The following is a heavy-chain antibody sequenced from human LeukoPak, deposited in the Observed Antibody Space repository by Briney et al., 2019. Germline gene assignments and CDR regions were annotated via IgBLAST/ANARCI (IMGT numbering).Heavy chain of an antibody. CDR1: GFTFSSYG. Sequence: PGGSLRLPCAASGFTFSSYGMSWVRKAPGKGLEWVSAISGMGGSTYYADSVKGRLTISRDNSKHTLCLQMNSLRAEETAVYYCAKALTSGSYPLFFDYWGQGTLVTVSS. D-gene: IGHD1-26*01. CDR2: ISGMGGST. CDR3: AKALTSGSYPLFFDY. J-gene: IGHJ4*02. V-gene: IGHV3-23*01.